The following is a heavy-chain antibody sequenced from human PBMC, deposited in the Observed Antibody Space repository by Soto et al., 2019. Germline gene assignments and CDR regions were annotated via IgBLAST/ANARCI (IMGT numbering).Heavy chain of an antibody. V-gene: IGHV4-34*01. Sequence: SETLSLTSAVYGGSFSGYYWSWIRQPPGKGLEWIGEINHSGSTNYNPSLKSRVTISVDTSKNQFSLKLSSVTAADTAVYYCARGLGYGSGSYYYYYYYMDVWGKGTTVTVSS. CDR2: INHSGST. CDR3: ARGLGYGSGSYYYYYYYMDV. CDR1: GGSFSGYY. D-gene: IGHD3-10*01. J-gene: IGHJ6*03.